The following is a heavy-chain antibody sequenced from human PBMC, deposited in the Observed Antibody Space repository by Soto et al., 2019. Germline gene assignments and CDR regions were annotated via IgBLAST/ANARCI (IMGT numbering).Heavy chain of an antibody. J-gene: IGHJ4*02. CDR2: ISAYNANA. CDR1: GYTFRNFG. Sequence: QIQLLQSGAEVKKPGASVKVTCKASGYTFRNFGISWVRQAPGQGLEWMGWISAYNANANCAQKFQGRLTMTADTSTSTAYMELRSLRSEDTAVYYCARENSYFDYWGQGTLVTVSS. V-gene: IGHV1-18*01. CDR3: ARENSYFDY.